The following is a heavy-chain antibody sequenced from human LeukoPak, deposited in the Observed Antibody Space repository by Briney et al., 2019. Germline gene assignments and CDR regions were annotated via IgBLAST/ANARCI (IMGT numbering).Heavy chain of an antibody. Sequence: PGGSLRLSCAASGFGFSGNAMAWVRQAPGKGLEWVSAIGSDFNTHYADSVKGRFTISRDNSKNTLYLQMNSLRAEDTAVYYCARDKRSYSYLYYYAMDVWGQGTTVTVSS. J-gene: IGHJ6*02. V-gene: IGHV3-23*01. D-gene: IGHD1-26*01. CDR2: IGSDFNT. CDR1: GFGFSGNA. CDR3: ARDKRSYSYLYYYAMDV.